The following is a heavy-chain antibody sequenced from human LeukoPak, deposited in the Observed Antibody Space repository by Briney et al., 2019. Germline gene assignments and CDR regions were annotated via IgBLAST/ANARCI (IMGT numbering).Heavy chain of an antibody. V-gene: IGHV3-23*01. Sequence: EGSLRLSCAASGFTFSSYGMSWVRQAPGKGLEWVSAISGSGGSTYYADSVKGRFTISRDDSKNTLYLQMNSLRAEDTAVYYCAGSSSWYDLNFDYWGQGTLVTVSS. D-gene: IGHD6-13*01. CDR3: AGSSSWYDLNFDY. CDR2: ISGSGGST. CDR1: GFTFSSYG. J-gene: IGHJ4*02.